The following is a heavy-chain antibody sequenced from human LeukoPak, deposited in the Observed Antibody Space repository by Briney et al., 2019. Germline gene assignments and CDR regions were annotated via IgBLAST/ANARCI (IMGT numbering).Heavy chain of an antibody. CDR2: INHSGST. Sequence: SETLSLTCAVYGGSLSGYCWSWIRQPPGKGLEWIGEINHSGSTNYNPSLKSRVTISVDTSKNQFSLKLSSVTAADTAVYYCARGGVSDWFDPWGQGTLVTVSS. CDR1: GGSLSGYC. J-gene: IGHJ5*02. D-gene: IGHD2-8*01. CDR3: ARGGVSDWFDP. V-gene: IGHV4-34*01.